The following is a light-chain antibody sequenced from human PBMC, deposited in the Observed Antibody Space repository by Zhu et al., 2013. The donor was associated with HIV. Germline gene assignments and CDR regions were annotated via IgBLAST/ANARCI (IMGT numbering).Light chain of an antibody. V-gene: IGKV3-15*01. J-gene: IGKJ4*01. Sequence: EIVMTQSPDTLSVSPGERATLSCRASQSISTSLAWYQLRPGQAPRLLVYGASARATGLPARFSGSGSGTEFTLTISSLQSEDFAVYYCQQRSNWPPLTFGGGTKVEIK. CDR1: QSISTS. CDR3: QQRSNWPPLT. CDR2: GAS.